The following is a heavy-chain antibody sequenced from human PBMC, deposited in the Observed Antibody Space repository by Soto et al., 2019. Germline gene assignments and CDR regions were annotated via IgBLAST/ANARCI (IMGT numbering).Heavy chain of an antibody. CDR2: THHSGTT. Sequence: SETLSLTCAVSGVSISSSNWWRWVSQPPGMRLEWIGETHHSGTTNYNPSLKSRVTISVDKSKNQFSLKLSSVTAADTALYYCAREGSGSSFFDYWGQGTLVTVSS. CDR3: AREGSGSSFFDY. D-gene: IGHD3-10*01. J-gene: IGHJ4*02. V-gene: IGHV4-4*02. CDR1: GVSISSSNW.